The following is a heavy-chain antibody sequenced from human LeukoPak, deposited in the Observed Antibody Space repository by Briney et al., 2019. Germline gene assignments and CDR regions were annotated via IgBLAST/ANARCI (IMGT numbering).Heavy chain of an antibody. CDR1: GGSISSGSYY. CDR2: IYTSGST. V-gene: IGHV4-61*02. CDR3: AGDTDLASYYYYYMDV. J-gene: IGHJ6*03. Sequence: SETLSLTCTVSGGSISSGSYYWSWIRQPAGKGLEWIGRIYTSGSTNYNPSLKSRVTISVATSKNQFSLKLSSVTAADTAVYYCAGDTDLASYYYYYMDVWGKGTTVTVSS.